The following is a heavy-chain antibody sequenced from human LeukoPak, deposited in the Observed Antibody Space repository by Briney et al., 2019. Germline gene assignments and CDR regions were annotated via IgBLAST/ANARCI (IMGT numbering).Heavy chain of an antibody. Sequence: GGSLRLSCAASGFTFSGYRMHWVRQAPGKGLVWVARVTRDGSGTNYADSVKGRFTISRDNGKNTLYLQMNSLRAEDTAVYYCARDGDGYNFDYWGQGTLVTVSS. J-gene: IGHJ4*02. CDR2: VTRDGSGT. CDR1: GFTFSGYR. CDR3: ARDGDGYNFDY. D-gene: IGHD5-24*01. V-gene: IGHV3-74*01.